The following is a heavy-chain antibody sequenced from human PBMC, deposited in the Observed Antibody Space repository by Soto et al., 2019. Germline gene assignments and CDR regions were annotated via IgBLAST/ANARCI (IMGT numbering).Heavy chain of an antibody. CDR2: INLNSGRT. D-gene: IGHD7-27*01. CDR3: AADIKDVLSATGDVLYYYGMDV. V-gene: IGHV1-2*02. J-gene: IGHJ6*02. Sequence: VASVKVSCKASGYTFTGYYLPWVRQAPLQGLELMGWINLNSGRTNYAQKFQGRVTMTRDTSISTAYMDLSRLRSDDTAMYYCAADIKDVLSATGDVLYYYGMDVWGQGTTVTVSS. CDR1: GYTFTGYY.